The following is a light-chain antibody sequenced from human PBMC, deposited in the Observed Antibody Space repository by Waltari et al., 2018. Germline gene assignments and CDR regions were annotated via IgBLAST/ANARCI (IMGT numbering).Light chain of an antibody. CDR3: CSYGGSFTWI. J-gene: IGLJ2*01. V-gene: IGLV2-23*02. Sequence: QSALTQPDSVSGSPGQWITIPCTGTSRDIGGYKLVFWYQPHPGNAPKLMIYDFNKRPSGVSNRFSGSKSGNTASLTISGLQTEDEADYYCCSYGGSFTWIFGGGTKLTVL. CDR2: DFN. CDR1: SRDIGGYKL.